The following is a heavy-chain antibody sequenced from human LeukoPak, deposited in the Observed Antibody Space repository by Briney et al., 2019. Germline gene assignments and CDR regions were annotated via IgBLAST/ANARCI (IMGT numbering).Heavy chain of an antibody. CDR2: INHSGST. V-gene: IGHV4-34*01. J-gene: IGHJ4*02. Sequence: GSLRLSCAASGFTFSSYAMSWVRQAPGKGLEWIGEINHSGSTNYNPSLKSRVTISVDTSKNQFSLKLSSVTAADTAVYYCARGGSRTNIVVVVAATISFDYWGQGTLVTVSS. D-gene: IGHD2-15*01. CDR1: GFTFSSYA. CDR3: ARGGSRTNIVVVVAATISFDY.